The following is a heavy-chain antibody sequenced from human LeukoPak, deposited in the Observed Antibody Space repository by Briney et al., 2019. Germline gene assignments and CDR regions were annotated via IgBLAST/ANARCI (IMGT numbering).Heavy chain of an antibody. Sequence: GRSLRLSCAASGFTFSSYGMHWVRQAPGKGLEWVAFIRYDGSNKYYADSVKGRFTISRDNSKNTLYLQMNSLRAEDTAVYYCAKAVGARENWFDPWGQGTLVTVSS. V-gene: IGHV3-30*02. D-gene: IGHD1-26*01. CDR1: GFTFSSYG. CDR2: IRYDGSNK. J-gene: IGHJ5*02. CDR3: AKAVGARENWFDP.